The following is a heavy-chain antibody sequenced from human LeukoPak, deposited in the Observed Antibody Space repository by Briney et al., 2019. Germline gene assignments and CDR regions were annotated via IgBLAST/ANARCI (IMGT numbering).Heavy chain of an antibody. V-gene: IGHV3-21*04. Sequence: GGSLRLSCAASGFTFSSYSMNWVRQAPGKGLEWVSSISSSSSYIYYADSLKGRFTISRDNAKKSLYLQMNSLRAEDTAVYYCAKGPYDSSGYYPSRGNYFDYWGQGTLVTVSS. J-gene: IGHJ4*02. CDR1: GFTFSSYS. D-gene: IGHD3-22*01. CDR3: AKGPYDSSGYYPSRGNYFDY. CDR2: ISSSSSYI.